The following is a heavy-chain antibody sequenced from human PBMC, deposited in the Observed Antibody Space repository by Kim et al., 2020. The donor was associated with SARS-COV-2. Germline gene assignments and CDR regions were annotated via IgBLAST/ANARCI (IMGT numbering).Heavy chain of an antibody. J-gene: IGHJ5*02. V-gene: IGHV4-34*01. Sequence: NPSLKSRVTRSVDTSKNQFSLKLSSVTAADTAVYYCARGHSSWYGNWFDPWGQGTLVTVSS. D-gene: IGHD6-13*01. CDR3: ARGHSSWYGNWFDP.